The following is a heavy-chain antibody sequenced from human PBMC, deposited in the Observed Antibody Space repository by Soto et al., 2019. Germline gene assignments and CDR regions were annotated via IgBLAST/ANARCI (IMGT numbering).Heavy chain of an antibody. CDR3: ATPPRPYCGGDCYSSADAFDI. Sequence: EVQLVQSGAEVKKPGESLKISCKGSGYSFTSYWIGWVRQMPGKGLEWMGIIYPGDSDTRYSPSFQGQVTISADKSISTAYLQWSSLKASDTAMYYCATPPRPYCGGDCYSSADAFDIWGQGTMVTVSS. J-gene: IGHJ3*02. V-gene: IGHV5-51*03. CDR2: IYPGDSDT. D-gene: IGHD2-21*01. CDR1: GYSFTSYW.